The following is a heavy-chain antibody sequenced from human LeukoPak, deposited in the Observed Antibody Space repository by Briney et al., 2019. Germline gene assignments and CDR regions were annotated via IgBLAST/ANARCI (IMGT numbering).Heavy chain of an antibody. V-gene: IGHV3-53*01. Sequence: GGSLRLSCAASGFTVSSNYMSWVRQAPGKGLEWVSVIYSGGSTYYADSVKGRSTISRDNSKNTLYLQMNSLRAEDTAVYYCARADTYYDFWSGYTPHYYFDYWGQGTLVTVSS. CDR2: IYSGGST. J-gene: IGHJ4*02. D-gene: IGHD3-3*01. CDR1: GFTVSSNY. CDR3: ARADTYYDFWSGYTPHYYFDY.